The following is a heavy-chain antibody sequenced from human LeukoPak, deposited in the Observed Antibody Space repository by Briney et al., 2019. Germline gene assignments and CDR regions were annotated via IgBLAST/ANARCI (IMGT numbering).Heavy chain of an antibody. J-gene: IGHJ4*02. V-gene: IGHV3-21*01. CDR2: ISSSSYI. D-gene: IGHD6-13*01. CDR1: GFTFSSYS. CDR3: ARDLGAVAGFSFDY. Sequence: GGSLRLSCAASGFTFSSYSMNWVRQAPGKGLEWVSSISSSSYIYYADSVKGRFTISRDNSKNTLYLQMNSLRAEDTAVYYCARDLGAVAGFSFDYWGQGTLVTVSS.